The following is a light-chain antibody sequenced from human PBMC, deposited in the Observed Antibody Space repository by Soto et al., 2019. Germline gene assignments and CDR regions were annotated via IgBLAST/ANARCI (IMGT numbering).Light chain of an antibody. V-gene: IGKV1-5*03. Sequence: DIHMDQSPSALSASVGDRVTITCRASQDVSHWLAWYQQKPGQAPKLVIYKASSLESGVPSRFSGRGSGTEFTLTIRDLQPDDLATYYCQHYDSYPHTFGQGTSLEIK. CDR3: QHYDSYPHT. J-gene: IGKJ2*01. CDR1: QDVSHW. CDR2: KAS.